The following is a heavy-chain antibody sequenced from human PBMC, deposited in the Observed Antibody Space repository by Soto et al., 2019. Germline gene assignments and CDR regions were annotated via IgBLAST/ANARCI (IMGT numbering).Heavy chain of an antibody. CDR1: GYTFTSYG. D-gene: IGHD5-12*01. Sequence: AASVKVSCKTFGYTFTSYGIGWARQAPGQGLEWMGWINTYNGNTNYAQNLQGRVTLTTDTSTSTAYMELRSLRSNDTAIYYCAREGVAPYYYYGMDVWGQGTTVTVSS. V-gene: IGHV1-18*01. J-gene: IGHJ6*02. CDR2: INTYNGNT. CDR3: AREGVAPYYYYGMDV.